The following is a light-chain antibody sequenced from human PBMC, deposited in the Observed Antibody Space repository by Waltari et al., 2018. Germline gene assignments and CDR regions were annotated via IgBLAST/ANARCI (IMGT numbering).Light chain of an antibody. J-gene: IGKJ1*01. CDR1: QSVSRS. V-gene: IGKV3-20*01. CDR2: GAT. Sequence: ELVLTQSPCSCSSYPGDRVTLSCRASQSVSRSLAWYQQQPGPPPRLLIFGATNRATGIPDRCSGSGSGTDFSLTISRLEPEDFAVYYCQHYMRLPATFGQGTKVEIK. CDR3: QHYMRLPAT.